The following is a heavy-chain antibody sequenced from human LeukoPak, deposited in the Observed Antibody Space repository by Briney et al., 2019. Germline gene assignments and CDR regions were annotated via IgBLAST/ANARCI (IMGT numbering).Heavy chain of an antibody. Sequence: GASVKVSCKASGYTFTSYDINWVRQATGQGLEWMGWMNPNSGNTGYAQKFQGRVTMTRNTSISTAYMELSSLRSEDTAVYYRWYYDSSGYYQNDYWGQGTLVTVSS. CDR1: GYTFTSYD. D-gene: IGHD3-22*01. V-gene: IGHV1-8*01. J-gene: IGHJ4*02. CDR3: WYYDSSGYYQNDY. CDR2: MNPNSGNT.